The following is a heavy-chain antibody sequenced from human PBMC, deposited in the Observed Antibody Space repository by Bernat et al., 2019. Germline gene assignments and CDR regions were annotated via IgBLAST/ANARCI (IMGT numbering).Heavy chain of an antibody. Sequence: EVQLVESGGGLVQPGGSLRLSCAASGFTFSSYWMHWVRQSPGKGLVWVSRINSDGSGTRYADSVKGRFTISRDNAKNTLYLQMNCLRAEDTAVYYCAREFVTIFGVNYYQYGMDVWGPGTTVTVSS. CDR3: AREFVTIFGVNYYQYGMDV. CDR2: INSDGSGT. D-gene: IGHD3-3*01. J-gene: IGHJ6*02. V-gene: IGHV3-74*01. CDR1: GFTFSSYW.